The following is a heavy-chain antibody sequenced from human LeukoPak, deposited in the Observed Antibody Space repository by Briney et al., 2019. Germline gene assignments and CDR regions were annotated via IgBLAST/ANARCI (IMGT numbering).Heavy chain of an antibody. J-gene: IGHJ4*02. CDR3: ARGGDRRGTALDYFDY. CDR2: INPNSGGT. Sequence: ASVKVSCKASGYTFTSYYMHWVRQAPGQGLEWMGWINPNSGGTNYAQKFQGRVTLTRDTSISTAYMELSRLTSDDTAVYCCARGGDRRGTALDYFDYWGQGTLVTVSS. D-gene: IGHD3-16*01. V-gene: IGHV1-2*02. CDR1: GYTFTSYY.